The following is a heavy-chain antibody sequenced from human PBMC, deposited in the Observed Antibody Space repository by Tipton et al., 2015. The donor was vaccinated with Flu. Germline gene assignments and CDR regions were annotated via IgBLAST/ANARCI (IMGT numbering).Heavy chain of an antibody. V-gene: IGHV3-9*01. D-gene: IGHD6-19*01. Sequence: SLRLSCAASGFTFANAAMHWVRQAPGKGLEWVSGISWNSDNIAYADSVKGRFTTSRDNAKNSLYLQMNSLRADDTALYYCARDMGGQWAYGMDVWGQGP. CDR1: GFTFANAA. CDR2: ISWNSDNI. CDR3: ARDMGGQWAYGMDV. J-gene: IGHJ6*02.